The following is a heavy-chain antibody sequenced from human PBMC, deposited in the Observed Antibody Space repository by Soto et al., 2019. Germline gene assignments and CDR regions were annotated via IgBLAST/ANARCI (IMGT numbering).Heavy chain of an antibody. CDR2: IYYSGST. V-gene: IGHV4-39*01. D-gene: IGHD2-2*01. Sequence: SETLSLTCTVSGGSISSSSYYWGWIRQPPGKGLEWIGSIYYSGSTYYNPSLKSRVTISVDTSKNQFSLKLSSVTAADTAVYYCARRAILYYMDVWGKGTTVTVSS. CDR1: GGSISSSSYY. J-gene: IGHJ6*03. CDR3: ARRAILYYMDV.